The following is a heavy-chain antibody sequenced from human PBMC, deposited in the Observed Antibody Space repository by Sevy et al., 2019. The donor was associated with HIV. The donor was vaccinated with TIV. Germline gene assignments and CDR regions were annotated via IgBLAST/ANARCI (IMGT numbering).Heavy chain of an antibody. CDR2: ISSTSAYI. D-gene: IGHD1-1*01. CDR3: ARAVLEISTWRSDY. J-gene: IGHJ4*02. CDR1: GFTFSSYR. Sequence: GESLKISCAASGFTFSSYRMTWVRQAPGKGLEWVSCISSTSAYINYADSVKGRFTISRDNAKNLLYLQMDSLRAEDTAVHYCARAVLEISTWRSDYWGQGTLVTVSS. V-gene: IGHV3-21*01.